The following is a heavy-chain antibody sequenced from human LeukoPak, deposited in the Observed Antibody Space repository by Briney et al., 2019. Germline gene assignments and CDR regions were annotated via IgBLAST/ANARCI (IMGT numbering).Heavy chain of an antibody. D-gene: IGHD3-10*01. V-gene: IGHV1-2*02. CDR1: GYTFTSNY. Sequence: GASVKVSCKAFGYTFTSNYMHWVRQAPGQGLEWMGWINPNSGGTNYAQKFQGRVTMTRDTSISTAYMELSGLRSDDTAVYYCARANMVGGVGLFLARNWFVPWGRGTLVTVSS. CDR2: INPNSGGT. CDR3: ARANMVGGVGLFLARNWFVP. J-gene: IGHJ5*02.